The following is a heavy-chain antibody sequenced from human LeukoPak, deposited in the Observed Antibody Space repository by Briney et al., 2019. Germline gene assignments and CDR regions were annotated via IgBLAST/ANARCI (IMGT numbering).Heavy chain of an antibody. CDR3: ARHVGYSNWFDP. D-gene: IGHD2-15*01. CDR2: INPTSGGT. CDR1: GYTFTGYY. Sequence: ASVKVCCTASGYTFTGYYIHWVRQAPGQGLEWMGWINPTSGGTNYAQNFQGRVTMTRDTSIGTAYMDLSRLRSDDTAVYYCARHVGYSNWFDPWGQGTLVTVSS. J-gene: IGHJ5*02. V-gene: IGHV1-2*02.